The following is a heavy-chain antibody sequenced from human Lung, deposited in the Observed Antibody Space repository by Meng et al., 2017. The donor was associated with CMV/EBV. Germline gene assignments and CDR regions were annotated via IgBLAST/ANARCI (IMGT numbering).Heavy chain of an antibody. V-gene: IGHV1-18*01. D-gene: IGHD2-2*01. CDR3: ARVDCSSTSCSLWDGWLDP. CDR2: ISAYNGNT. CDR1: GYTFTSYG. Sequence: ASVXVSXKASGYTFTSYGISWVRQAPGQGLEWMGWISAYNGNTNYAQKLQGRVTMTRDTSISTAYMELGKLRSDDTAVYYCARVDCSSTSCSLWDGWLDPXGQGXLVTVSS. J-gene: IGHJ5*02.